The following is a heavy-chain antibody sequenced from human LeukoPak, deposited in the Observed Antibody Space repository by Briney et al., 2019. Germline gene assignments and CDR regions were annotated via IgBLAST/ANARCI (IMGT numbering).Heavy chain of an antibody. J-gene: IGHJ5*02. CDR3: ARIRRTNNWFDP. V-gene: IGHV4-4*07. CDR2: IYTSGSA. CDR1: GGSISTHY. D-gene: IGHD3-10*01. Sequence: SETLSLTCTVSGGSISTHYWSWIRQPAGKGLEWVGRIYTSGSANYNPSLKSRVTMSVDTSKNQFSLRLTSVTAADTAVYYCARIRRTNNWFDPWGQGTLVTVSS.